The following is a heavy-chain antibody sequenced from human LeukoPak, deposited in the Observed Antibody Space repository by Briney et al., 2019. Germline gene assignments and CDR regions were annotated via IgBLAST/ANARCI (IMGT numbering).Heavy chain of an antibody. J-gene: IGHJ4*02. D-gene: IGHD3-22*01. V-gene: IGHV3-23*01. CDR1: GFTFSDYA. Sequence: GGSLRLSCAASGFTFSDYAMSWVRQAPGKGLEWVSGIGVSSDVTYYAESVKGRFTISRDNSKNTLSLQMNSLRAEDTAVYYCAEPNYYDRGGYLFDYWGQGTLVTVSS. CDR3: AEPNYYDRGGYLFDY. CDR2: IGVSSDVT.